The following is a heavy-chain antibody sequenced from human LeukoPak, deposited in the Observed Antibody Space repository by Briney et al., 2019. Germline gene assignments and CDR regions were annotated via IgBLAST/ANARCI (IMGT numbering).Heavy chain of an antibody. CDR3: AKDITQDGSETYHPGP. Sequence: AGGSLRLSCAASGFTLNSYAMSWVRQAPGKGLEWVSTISGSGGSGRTYYADSVKGRFTISRDNSKHTLSLQMNSLRAEDMAVYYCAKDITQDGSETYHPGPCGQGTLVTVAS. CDR1: GFTLNSYA. V-gene: IGHV3-23*01. J-gene: IGHJ5*02. D-gene: IGHD3-10*01. CDR2: ISGSGGSGRT.